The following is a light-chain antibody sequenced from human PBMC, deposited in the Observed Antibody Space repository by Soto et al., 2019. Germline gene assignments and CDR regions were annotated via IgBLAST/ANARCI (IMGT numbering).Light chain of an antibody. CDR2: KAS. V-gene: IGKV1-5*03. J-gene: IGKJ1*01. Sequence: DIQMTQSPSTLSASVGDRVTITCRASQSISSWLAWYQQKPWQAPNLLISKASSLESGVPSRFSGSGSGTEFTLTISSLQPDDFATYYCQQYNSYWTFGQGTNVEIK. CDR1: QSISSW. CDR3: QQYNSYWT.